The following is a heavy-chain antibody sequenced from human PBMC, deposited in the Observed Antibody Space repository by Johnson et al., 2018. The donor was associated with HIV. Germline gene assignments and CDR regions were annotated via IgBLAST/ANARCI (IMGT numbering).Heavy chain of an antibody. CDR3: ARDLYYYDSSGPLGGAFDI. J-gene: IGHJ3*02. CDR1: GFTFSSYA. V-gene: IGHV3-30-3*01. D-gene: IGHD3-22*01. CDR2: ISYDGSNK. Sequence: QVQLVESGGGVVQPGRSLRLSCAASGFTFSSYAMHWVRQAPGKGLEWVAVISYDGSNKYYADSVKGRFTISRDNSKNTRYLQMNSLRAEDTAVYYCARDLYYYDSSGPLGGAFDIWGQGTMVTVSS.